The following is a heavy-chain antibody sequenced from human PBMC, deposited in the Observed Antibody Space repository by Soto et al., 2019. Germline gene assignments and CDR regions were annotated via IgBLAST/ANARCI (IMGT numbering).Heavy chain of an antibody. J-gene: IGHJ6*02. CDR3: XXXXXXXXXXPQDV. CDR2: IRPYSGNT. Sequence: QVQLVQSGDEVRKPGSSVKVSWKASGYIFVNYGIAWVRQAPGQGLEWMGWIRPYSGNTHYASKVQGRRTMTTDTXXXXXXXXXXXXXXXXXXXXXXXXXXXXXXXXPQDVWRQGTTVTVSS. CDR1: GYIFVNYG. V-gene: IGHV1-18*01.